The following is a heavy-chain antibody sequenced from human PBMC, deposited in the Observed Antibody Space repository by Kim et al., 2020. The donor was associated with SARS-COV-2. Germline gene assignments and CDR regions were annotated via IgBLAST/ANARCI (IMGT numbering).Heavy chain of an antibody. CDR1: DYSISSGYY. CDR3: AGMGRYGDSLTGMDV. Sequence: SETLSLTCTVSDYSISSGYYWGWIRQPPGKGLEWIGSIYHRVSTYYNPSLKSRVTISVNTSKSQFSLKLSSVTAADTAVYYCAGMGRYGDSLTGMDVWGQGTTVTVSS. J-gene: IGHJ6*02. CDR2: IYHRVST. D-gene: IGHD4-17*01. V-gene: IGHV4-38-2*02.